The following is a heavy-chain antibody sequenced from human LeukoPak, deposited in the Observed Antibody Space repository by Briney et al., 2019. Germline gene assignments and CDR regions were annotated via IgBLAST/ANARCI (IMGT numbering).Heavy chain of an antibody. J-gene: IGHJ4*02. CDR1: GFTFSSYS. Sequence: GGSLRLSCAASGFTFSSYSMNWVRQAPGKGLEWVSSISSSSSYIYYTDSVKGRFTISRYNAKNPLYLQMNSLRAEDTAVYYCARVRYSGSYGEDYWGQGTLVTVSS. V-gene: IGHV3-21*01. CDR3: ARVRYSGSYGEDY. D-gene: IGHD1-26*01. CDR2: ISSSSSYI.